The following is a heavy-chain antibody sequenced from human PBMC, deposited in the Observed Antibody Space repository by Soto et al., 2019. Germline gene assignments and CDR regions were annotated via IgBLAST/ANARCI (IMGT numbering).Heavy chain of an antibody. V-gene: IGHV4-31*02. CDR3: ARDQSYRGFDP. J-gene: IGHJ5*02. Sequence: LCGGSISSGGYYWSWIRQHPGKGLEWIGYIYYSGSTYYNPSLKSRVTISVDTSKNQFSLKLSSVTAADTAVYYCARDQSYRGFDPWGQGTLVTVSS. CDR2: IYYSGST. CDR1: GGSISSGGYY. D-gene: IGHD1-26*01.